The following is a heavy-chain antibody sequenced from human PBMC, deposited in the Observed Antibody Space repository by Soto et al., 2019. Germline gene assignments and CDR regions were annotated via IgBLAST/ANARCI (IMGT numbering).Heavy chain of an antibody. CDR3: ARRYGGNLDY. CDR2: IYYSGST. Sequence: QVQLQESGPGLVKPSETLSLTCTVSGGSISSYYWSWIRQPPGKGLEWIGYIYYSGSTNYNPSLKLRVTLSVDTSKNQFSLKLSSVTAADTAVYYCARRYGGNLDYWGQGTLVTVSS. D-gene: IGHD2-15*01. V-gene: IGHV4-59*08. J-gene: IGHJ4*02. CDR1: GGSISSYY.